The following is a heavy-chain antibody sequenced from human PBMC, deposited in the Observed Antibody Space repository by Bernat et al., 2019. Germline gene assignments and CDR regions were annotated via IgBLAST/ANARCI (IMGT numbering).Heavy chain of an antibody. Sequence: QVQLVESGGGVVQPGRSLRLSCAASVFTFSSYGLPWVRQAPGKGLEWVAVISYDGSNKYYADSVKGRFTISRDNSKNTLYLQMNSLRAEDTAVYYCAKASVPAGYYYYYYGMDVWGQGTTVTVSS. CDR2: ISYDGSNK. J-gene: IGHJ6*02. CDR3: AKASVPAGYYYYYYGMDV. CDR1: VFTFSSYG. D-gene: IGHD2-2*01. V-gene: IGHV3-30*18.